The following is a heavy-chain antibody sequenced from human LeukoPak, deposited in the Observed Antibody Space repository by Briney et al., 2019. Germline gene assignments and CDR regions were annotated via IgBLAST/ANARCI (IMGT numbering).Heavy chain of an antibody. CDR2: ISSRSSSM. Sequence: GGSLRLSCAASGFSFSSYEMNWVRQAPGRGLECIAYISSRSSSMFYADSVKSRFTISRDNAENSLYLQMNGLRAEDTAVYYCARDHPTYTSSDGFDYWGQGTLVIVSS. CDR3: ARDHPTYTSSDGFDY. D-gene: IGHD6-13*01. J-gene: IGHJ4*02. V-gene: IGHV3-48*03. CDR1: GFSFSSYE.